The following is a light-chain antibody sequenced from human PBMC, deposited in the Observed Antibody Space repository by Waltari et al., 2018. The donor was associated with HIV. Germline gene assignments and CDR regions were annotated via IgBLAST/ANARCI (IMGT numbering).Light chain of an antibody. CDR3: AAWDDNLNGL. CDR1: RSNIGTNV. CDR2: YNN. J-gene: IGLJ2*01. V-gene: IGLV1-44*01. Sequence: QSVLTQPPSASGTPGQRVTISCSGRRSNIGTNVVNWYQQLPGSAPKLLISYNNQLPSGVPDRFSGSKSGTSASLAISGLQSEDEADYYCAAWDDNLNGLFGGGTKLTVL.